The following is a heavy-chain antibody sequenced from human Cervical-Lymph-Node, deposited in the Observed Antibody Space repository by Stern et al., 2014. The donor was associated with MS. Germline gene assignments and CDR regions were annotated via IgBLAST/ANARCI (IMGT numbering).Heavy chain of an antibody. V-gene: IGHV1-46*04. CDR3: AREHTAMAFGF. D-gene: IGHD5-18*01. CDR2: INPNDGST. Sequence: VQLVEYGAEVKKPGASVKVSCKASGYTFINFYMHWVRQAPGQGLEWMGIINPNDGSTSYAQTLQGRVTMTRDTSTNTIYMDLGSLRSEDTAVYYCAREHTAMAFGFWGQGTLVTVSS. CDR1: GYTFINFY. J-gene: IGHJ4*02.